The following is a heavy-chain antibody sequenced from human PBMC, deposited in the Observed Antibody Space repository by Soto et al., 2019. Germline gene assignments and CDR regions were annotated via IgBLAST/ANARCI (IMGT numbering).Heavy chain of an antibody. CDR2: ISYDGSNK. CDR3: AKDSRGNWGYFDY. Sequence: PGGSLRLSCAASGFTFSSYGMHWVRQAPGKGLEWVAVISYDGSNKYYADSVKGRFTISRDNSKNTLYLQMNSLRAEDTAVYYCAKDSRGNWGYFDYWGQGTLVTVSS. J-gene: IGHJ4*02. V-gene: IGHV3-30*18. D-gene: IGHD7-27*01. CDR1: GFTFSSYG.